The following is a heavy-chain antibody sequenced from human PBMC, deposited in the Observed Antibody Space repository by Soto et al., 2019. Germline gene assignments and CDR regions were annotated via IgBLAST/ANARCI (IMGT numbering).Heavy chain of an antibody. CDR2: ISAYNGNT. Sequence: QVQLVQSGAEVKKPGASVKVSCKASGYTFTSYGISWVRQAPGQGLEWMGWISAYNGNTNYAQKLQGRVTMTTDTSTSTAYMELRSLRSDDTAVYYCARGVPGIAVAGTPDWYFDLWGRGTLVTVSS. CDR3: ARGVPGIAVAGTPDWYFDL. D-gene: IGHD6-19*01. CDR1: GYTFTSYG. J-gene: IGHJ2*01. V-gene: IGHV1-18*01.